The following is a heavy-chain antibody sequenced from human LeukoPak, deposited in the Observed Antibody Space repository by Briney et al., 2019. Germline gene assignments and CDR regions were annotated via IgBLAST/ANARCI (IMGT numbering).Heavy chain of an antibody. J-gene: IGHJ4*02. CDR2: ISGSGGST. Sequence: GGSLRLSCAASGFTFGSYAMSWVRQAPGKGLGWVSAISGSGGSTYYADSVKGRFTISRDNSKNTLYLQMNSLRAEDTAVYYCAKDRSSGWFEGIYYFDYWGQGTLVTVSS. CDR1: GFTFGSYA. V-gene: IGHV3-23*01. D-gene: IGHD6-19*01. CDR3: AKDRSSGWFEGIYYFDY.